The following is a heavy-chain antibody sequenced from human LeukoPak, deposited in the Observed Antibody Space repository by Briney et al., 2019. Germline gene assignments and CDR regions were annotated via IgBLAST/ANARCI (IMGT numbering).Heavy chain of an antibody. Sequence: SGGSLRLSCAASGFIFSSYAMSWVRQAPGKGLDWVSPISGSGDTTYYADSVKGRFTISRDNSKNTLYLQMNSLRAEDTAVYYCAKDSAYSSRWYSSFDHWGQGTLVTVSS. CDR1: GFIFSSYA. V-gene: IGHV3-23*01. CDR2: ISGSGDTT. D-gene: IGHD6-13*01. J-gene: IGHJ4*02. CDR3: AKDSAYSSRWYSSFDH.